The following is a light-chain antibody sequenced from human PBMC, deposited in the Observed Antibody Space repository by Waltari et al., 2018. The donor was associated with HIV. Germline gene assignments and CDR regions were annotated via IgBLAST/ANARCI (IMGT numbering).Light chain of an antibody. CDR3: AAWDDSLSPHVV. CDR2: RDT. J-gene: IGLJ2*01. CDR1: RSNIGSDY. Sequence: QSVLTQPPSASGTPGQRVTISCSGSRSNIGSDYVYWYQHPPGTTPTLLIYRDTQRPSSVPDRFSGSKSGTSASLAISGLRSEDEADYYCAAWDDSLSPHVVFGAGTKLTVL. V-gene: IGLV1-47*01.